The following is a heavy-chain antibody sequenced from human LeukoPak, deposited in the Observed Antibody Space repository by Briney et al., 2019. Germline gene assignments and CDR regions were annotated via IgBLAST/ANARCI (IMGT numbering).Heavy chain of an antibody. J-gene: IGHJ3*02. CDR3: ARDLLHRGYAFDI. CDR2: IYSSGST. Sequence: SETLSLTCTVSGGSISSGTYYWSWVRQPAGKGLEWIGRIYSSGSTNYNPSLKSRVTISVDPSKNQFSLKLSSVTAADTAVYYCARDLLHRGYAFDIWGQGTMVTVSS. CDR1: GGSISSGTYY. V-gene: IGHV4-61*02. D-gene: IGHD5-12*01.